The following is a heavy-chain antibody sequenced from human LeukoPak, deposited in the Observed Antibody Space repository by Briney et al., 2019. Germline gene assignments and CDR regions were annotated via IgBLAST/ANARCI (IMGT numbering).Heavy chain of an antibody. CDR2: ISSSGSTI. V-gene: IGHV3-48*03. CDR3: ARLGYNYGY. D-gene: IGHD5-18*01. J-gene: IGHJ4*02. CDR1: GFTFSNYE. Sequence: PGGSLRLSCAASGFTFSNYEMNWVRQAPGKGLEWISYISSSGSTIHYADSVKGRSTISRDNAKNSLYLQMNSLRAEDTAVYYCARLGYNYGYWGQGTLVTVSS.